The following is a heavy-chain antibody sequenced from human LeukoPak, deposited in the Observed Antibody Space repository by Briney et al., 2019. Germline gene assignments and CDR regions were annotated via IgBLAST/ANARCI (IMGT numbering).Heavy chain of an antibody. CDR1: GGTISGYY. Sequence: SETLSLTCTVSGGTISGYYWSWIRQSPGKGLEWIGYIYYSGSPNYNPSLKSRVAISLDTSKNQFSLKMTSVTAADTAVYYCARLTKGRYFDYIFDYWGQGTLFTVST. CDR2: IYYSGSP. J-gene: IGHJ4*02. V-gene: IGHV4-59*08. D-gene: IGHD3-9*01. CDR3: ARLTKGRYFDYIFDY.